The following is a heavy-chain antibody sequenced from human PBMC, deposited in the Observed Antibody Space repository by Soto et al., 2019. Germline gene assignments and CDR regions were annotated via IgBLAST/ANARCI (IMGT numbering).Heavy chain of an antibody. CDR1: GGSISSYY. D-gene: IGHD2-15*01. CDR3: ARRGRLLKYFDY. CDR2: IYYSGST. J-gene: IGHJ4*02. V-gene: IGHV4-59*01. Sequence: SETLSLTCTVSGGSISSYYWSWIRQPPGKGLEWIGYIYYSGSTNYNPSLKSRVTISVDTSKNQFSLKLSSVTAADTAVYYCARRGRLLKYFDYWGQGTLVTVSS.